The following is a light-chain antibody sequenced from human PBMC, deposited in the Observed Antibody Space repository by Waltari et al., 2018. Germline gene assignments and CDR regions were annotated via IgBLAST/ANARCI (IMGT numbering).Light chain of an antibody. Sequence: QSALTQPPSASGTPGQRVIISCSGSSPNIGSNAVSRYRQFPGTAPRLLIYSNSEPTSGVPDRFSGSKSGTSASLTISGLQSDDVADYYCATWDDRQTGYVVFGGGTKLTVL. CDR1: SPNIGSNA. V-gene: IGLV1-44*01. CDR2: SNS. CDR3: ATWDDRQTGYVV. J-gene: IGLJ2*01.